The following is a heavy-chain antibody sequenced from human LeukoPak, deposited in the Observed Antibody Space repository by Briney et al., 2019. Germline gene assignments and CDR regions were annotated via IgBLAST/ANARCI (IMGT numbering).Heavy chain of an antibody. D-gene: IGHD3-10*01. CDR1: GFTVSSHY. Sequence: PGGSLRLSCAASGFTVSSHYMGWVRQAPGKGLEWVSVIYVGGSTDYADSVKGRFTISRDNSKNTLYLQMNSLRAEDTAVYYCARGYGSGSYYNTWGQGTLVTVSS. CDR3: ARGYGSGSYYNT. CDR2: IYVGGST. V-gene: IGHV3-53*01. J-gene: IGHJ5*02.